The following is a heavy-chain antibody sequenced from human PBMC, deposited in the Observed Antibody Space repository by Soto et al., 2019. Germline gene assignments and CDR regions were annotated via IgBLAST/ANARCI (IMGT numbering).Heavy chain of an antibody. Sequence: QVQLQESGPGLVKPSQTLSLTCTVSGGSISSGGYYWSWIRQHPGKGLEWIGYIYYSGSTYYNPSLQSRVTISVDTSKNQFSLKLSSVTAADTAVYYCARGYDCTNGVCYGVDYWGQGTLVTVSS. CDR1: GGSISSGGYY. CDR2: IYYSGST. J-gene: IGHJ4*02. V-gene: IGHV4-31*03. CDR3: ARGYDCTNGVCYGVDY. D-gene: IGHD2-8*01.